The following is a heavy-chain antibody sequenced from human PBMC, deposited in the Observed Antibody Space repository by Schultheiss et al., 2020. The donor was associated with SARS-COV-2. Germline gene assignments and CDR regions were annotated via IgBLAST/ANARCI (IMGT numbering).Heavy chain of an antibody. CDR1: GFTFSSYE. CDR3: ARDNADYYGSGSYFVASKSKPDAFDI. D-gene: IGHD3-10*01. J-gene: IGHJ3*02. Sequence: GGSLRLSCAASGFTFSSYEMNWVRQAPGKGLEWVAVISYDGSNKYYADSVKGRFTISRDNAKNSLYLQMNSLRDEDTAVYYCARDNADYYGSGSYFVASKSKPDAFDIWGQGTMVTVSS. CDR2: ISYDGSNK. V-gene: IGHV3-30*04.